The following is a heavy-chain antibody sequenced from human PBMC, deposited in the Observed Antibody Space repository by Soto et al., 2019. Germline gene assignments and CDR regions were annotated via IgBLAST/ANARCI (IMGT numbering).Heavy chain of an antibody. J-gene: IGHJ4*02. CDR1: GGSINSVGHC. CDR3: ARGENVFDS. D-gene: IGHD1-1*01. CDR2: IYRSGNT. V-gene: IGHV4-30-2*01. Sequence: QLQLQESGSGLVKPLQTLSLTCAVSGGSINSVGHCWTWIRQPPGRGLEWIGNIYRSGNTHSNPSLKSRVSISIDSSKNQFSLKLTAVTAADTAVYYCARGENVFDSWGQGTLVTVSS.